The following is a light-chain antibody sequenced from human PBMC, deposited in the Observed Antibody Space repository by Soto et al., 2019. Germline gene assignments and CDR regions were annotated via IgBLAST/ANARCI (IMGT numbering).Light chain of an antibody. J-gene: IGLJ3*02. V-gene: IGLV1-44*01. CDR1: SSNIGSNT. Sequence: QSVLTQPPSASGTPGQRVTISCSGSSSNIGSNTVNWYQQLPGTAPKLLIYTNIQRPSGVPDRFSGSRSGTSASLAISGLQSEDEADYYCAAWDDSLSGPVFGGGTKLTVL. CDR2: TNI. CDR3: AAWDDSLSGPV.